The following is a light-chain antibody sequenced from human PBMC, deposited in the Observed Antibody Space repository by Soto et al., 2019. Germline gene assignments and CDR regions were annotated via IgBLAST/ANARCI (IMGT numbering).Light chain of an antibody. V-gene: IGKV3-11*01. CDR2: DAS. CDR3: QQRSHWPT. CDR1: QSVRSH. Sequence: EVLLTQSLATLSLSPGERANLSCRASQSVRSHLAWYPQNPGQSPRILIYDASNRATGIPARLSGSGSGTYFTLTISSLEPEDFAFYFCQQRSHWPTFGQGTKVDIK. J-gene: IGKJ1*01.